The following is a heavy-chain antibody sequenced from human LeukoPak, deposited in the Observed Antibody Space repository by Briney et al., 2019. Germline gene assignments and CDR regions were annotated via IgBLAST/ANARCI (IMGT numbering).Heavy chain of an antibody. CDR3: ARGSVRFLEWFPGWFDP. V-gene: IGHV4-39*07. CDR1: GGSISSSSYY. J-gene: IGHJ5*02. Sequence: SETLSLTCTVSGGSISSSSYYWGWIRQPPGKGLEWIGSIYYSGSTYYNPSLKSRVTISVDTSKNQFSLKLSSVTAADTAVYYCARGSVRFLEWFPGWFDPWGQGTLVTVSS. CDR2: IYYSGST. D-gene: IGHD3-3*01.